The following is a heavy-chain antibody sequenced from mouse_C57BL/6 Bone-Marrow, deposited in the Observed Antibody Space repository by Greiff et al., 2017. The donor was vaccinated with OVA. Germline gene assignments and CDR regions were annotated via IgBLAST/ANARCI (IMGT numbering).Heavy chain of an antibody. CDR2: IHPNSGST. D-gene: IGHD2-3*01. CDR1: GYTFTSYW. Sequence: QVQLQQPGAELVKPGASVKLSCKASGYTFTSYWMHWVKQRPGQGLEWIGMIHPNSGSTNYNEKFKSKATLTVDKSSSTAYMQLSSLTSEDSAVYYCAREGWLPSLFAYWGQGTLVTVSA. CDR3: AREGWLPSLFAY. V-gene: IGHV1-64*01. J-gene: IGHJ3*01.